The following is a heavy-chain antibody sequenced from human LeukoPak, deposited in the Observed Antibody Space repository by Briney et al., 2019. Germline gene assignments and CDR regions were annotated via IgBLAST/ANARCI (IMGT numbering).Heavy chain of an antibody. V-gene: IGHV4-59*12. CDR3: ARDRYGDHTYFDY. CDR1: GGSISSYY. J-gene: IGHJ4*02. CDR2: IYYSGST. D-gene: IGHD4-17*01. Sequence: SETLSLTCTVSGGSISSYYWSWIRQPPGKGLEWIGYIYYSGSTNYNPSLKSRVTISVDTSKNQFSLKLSSVTAADTAVYYCARDRYGDHTYFDYWGQGTLVTVSS.